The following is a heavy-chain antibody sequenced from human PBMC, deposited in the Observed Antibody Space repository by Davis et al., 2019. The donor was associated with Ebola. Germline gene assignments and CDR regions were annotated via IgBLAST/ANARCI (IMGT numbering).Heavy chain of an antibody. CDR2: LGTSADT. CDR3: AKDTSNIWFDI. D-gene: IGHD1-26*01. CDR1: GFVFRSYV. V-gene: IGHV3-23*01. J-gene: IGHJ3*02. Sequence: PGGSLRLSCAASGFVFRSYVMSWVRRAPGKGLEWVSTLGTSADTYYADSVRGRFTISRDNSKNTLYLQMNGLRVEDTAIYYCAKDTSNIWFDIWGQGTNVTVSS.